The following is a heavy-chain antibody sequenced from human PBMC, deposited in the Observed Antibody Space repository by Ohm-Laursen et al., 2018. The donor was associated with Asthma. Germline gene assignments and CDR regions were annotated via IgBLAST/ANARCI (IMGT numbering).Heavy chain of an antibody. CDR1: GGSISSGHYY. J-gene: IGHJ4*02. Sequence: SQTLSLTCTVSGGSISSGHYYWTWICQRPGTRLEWIGNIHYSGITIYTLSLESRLTISLDTFKNQFSLNLSSVTAADTAMYFCARVGRLRGSFDYWGQGNLVTVSS. D-gene: IGHD3-10*01. CDR2: IHYSGIT. V-gene: IGHV4-31*03. CDR3: ARVGRLRGSFDY.